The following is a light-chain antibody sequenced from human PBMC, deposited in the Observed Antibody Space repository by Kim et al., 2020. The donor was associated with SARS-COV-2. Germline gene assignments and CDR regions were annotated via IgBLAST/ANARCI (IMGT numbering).Light chain of an antibody. Sequence: GNTVTISCTRSSGSIASNYVQWYQQRPGSAPTTVIYEDNQRPSGVPDRFSGSIDSSSNSASLTISGLKTEDEADYYCQSYDSSSVVFGGGTKLTVL. V-gene: IGLV6-57*03. CDR2: EDN. J-gene: IGLJ2*01. CDR1: SGSIASNY. CDR3: QSYDSSSVV.